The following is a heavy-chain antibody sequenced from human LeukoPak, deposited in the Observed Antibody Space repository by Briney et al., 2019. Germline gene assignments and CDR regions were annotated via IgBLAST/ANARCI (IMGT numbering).Heavy chain of an antibody. CDR2: IYSGGST. D-gene: IGHD3-22*01. J-gene: IGHJ6*03. CDR1: GFVVSSNY. V-gene: IGHV3-53*01. Sequence: GGSLRLSCAASGFVVSSNYMSWVRQAPGKGLEWVSVIYSGGSTYATDSAEGPFTISRDNSKNTVYLQMNSLRDEDTAVYYCARVLGYDSLGYHSDYMDVWGKGTPVTVSS. CDR3: ARVLGYDSLGYHSDYMDV.